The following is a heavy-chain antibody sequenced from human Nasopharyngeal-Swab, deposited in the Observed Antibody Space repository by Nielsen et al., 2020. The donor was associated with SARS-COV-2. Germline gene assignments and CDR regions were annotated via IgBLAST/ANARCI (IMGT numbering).Heavy chain of an antibody. J-gene: IGHJ4*02. CDR2: IYSGGST. CDR3: ARGAYGSSGYFWDY. D-gene: IGHD3-22*01. V-gene: IGHV3-53*03. Sequence: WIRQPPGKGPEWVSVIYSGGSTYSADSMKGRVTISRDNSKNTLYLQMNSLRAEDTAVYYCARGAYGSSGYFWDYWGQGTLVTVSS.